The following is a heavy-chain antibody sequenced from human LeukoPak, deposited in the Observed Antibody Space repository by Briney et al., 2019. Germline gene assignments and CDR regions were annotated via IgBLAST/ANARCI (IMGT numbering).Heavy chain of an antibody. CDR1: GYIFTRYG. D-gene: IGHD3-9*01. J-gene: IGHJ5*02. V-gene: IGHV1-18*01. CDR3: ARDLRYYDILTGYRGGWFDP. Sequence: ASVRVSCKASGYIFTRYGISWVRQAPGQGLEWMGWISAYNGNTNYAQALQGRVTMTTDTSTSTAYMELRSLRSDDTAVYYCARDLRYYDILTGYRGGWFDPWGQGTLVTVSS. CDR2: ISAYNGNT.